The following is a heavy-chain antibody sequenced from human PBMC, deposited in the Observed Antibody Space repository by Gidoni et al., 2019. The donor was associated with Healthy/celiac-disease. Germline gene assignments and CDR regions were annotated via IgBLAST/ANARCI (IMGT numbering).Heavy chain of an antibody. V-gene: IGHV3-21*01. Sequence: EVQLVESGGGLVKPGGSLRLSCAASGFPFSSYSMNWVRQAPGKGLEWVSSISSSSSYIYYADSVKGRFTISRDNAKNSLYLQMNSLRAEDTAVYYCARDRTPSVAVLGMDVWGQGTTVTVSS. CDR3: ARDRTPSVAVLGMDV. D-gene: IGHD6-19*01. J-gene: IGHJ6*02. CDR1: GFPFSSYS. CDR2: ISSSSSYI.